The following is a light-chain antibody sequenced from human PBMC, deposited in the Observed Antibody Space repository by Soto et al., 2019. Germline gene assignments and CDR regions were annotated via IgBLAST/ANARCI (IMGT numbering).Light chain of an antibody. CDR2: GAS. CDR1: QSVSSSY. J-gene: IGKJ1*01. Sequence: EIVLTQSPGTLSLSPGERATLSCRASQSVSSSYLAWYQQKPGQAPRLLIYGASTRATGIPDRFSGSGSGTEFTLTISSLQSEDVAVYFCQEYDNWPPEGPFGQGTKVDIK. CDR3: QEYDNWPPEGP. V-gene: IGKV3-15*01.